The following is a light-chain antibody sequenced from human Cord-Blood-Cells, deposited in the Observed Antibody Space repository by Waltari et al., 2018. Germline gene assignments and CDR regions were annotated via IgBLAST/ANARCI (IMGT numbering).Light chain of an antibody. CDR2: DVS. Sequence: QSSLTQPPSVSGSPGQSITISCTGTSSDVAGYNNVSWYQQHPGKAPKLMIYDVSNRPSGVSNRFSGSKSGNTASLTISGLQAEDEADYYCSSYTSSSTWVFGGGTKLTVL. J-gene: IGLJ3*02. CDR1: SSDVAGYNN. V-gene: IGLV2-14*03. CDR3: SSYTSSSTWV.